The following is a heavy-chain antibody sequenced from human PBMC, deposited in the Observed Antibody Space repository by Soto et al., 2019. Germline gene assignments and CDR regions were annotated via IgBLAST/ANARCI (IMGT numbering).Heavy chain of an antibody. V-gene: IGHV1-69*13. CDR2: IIPIFPKP. CDR3: VRDSPFGRTLNVYNGFDC. J-gene: IGHJ4*02. D-gene: IGHD1-1*01. Sequence: GASVKVSCKASGGTFSSYAISWVRQAPGQGLEWMGGIIPIFPKPRYGQKFQARVTITADESTTTAYMELSNLRSEDTAVYYCVRDSPFGRTLNVYNGFDCWGQGTLVTVSS. CDR1: GGTFSSYA.